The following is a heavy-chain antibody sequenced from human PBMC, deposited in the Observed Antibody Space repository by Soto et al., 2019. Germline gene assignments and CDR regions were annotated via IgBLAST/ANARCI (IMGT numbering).Heavy chain of an antibody. CDR3: AKSRGMYYYDSSGYYHYDY. D-gene: IGHD3-22*01. J-gene: IGHJ4*02. V-gene: IGHV3-23*01. CDR2: ISGSGVST. CDR1: GFTFSSYA. Sequence: GGSLRLSCAASGFTFSSYAMSWVRQAPGKGLEWVSAISGSGVSTYYADSVKGRFTISRDNSKNTLYLQLNSLRAEDTAVYYCAKSRGMYYYDSSGYYHYDYWGQGPLVTVSS.